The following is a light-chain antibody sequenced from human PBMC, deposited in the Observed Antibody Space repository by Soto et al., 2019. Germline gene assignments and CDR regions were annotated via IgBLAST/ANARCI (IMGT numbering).Light chain of an antibody. CDR3: QQTYSTPWT. V-gene: IGKV1-39*01. J-gene: IGKJ1*01. CDR1: QTIIRY. Sequence: DIQMTQSPSSLSASVGDRVSITCLASQTIIRYLSWYQQKPGKAPKLLISAASSLQSGVSSRFNGSRSGTDFTLTISSLQSDDFATYYCQQTYSTPWTFGLGTKVDIK. CDR2: AAS.